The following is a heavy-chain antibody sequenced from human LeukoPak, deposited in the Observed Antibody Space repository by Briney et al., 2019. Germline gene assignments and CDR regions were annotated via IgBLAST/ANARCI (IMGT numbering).Heavy chain of an antibody. V-gene: IGHV4-30-4*01. D-gene: IGHD3-16*01. CDR3: ARDLLPRSGVDY. Sequence: SETLSLTCTVSGGSISSGDYYWSWIRQPPGKGLEWIGSIYYSGSTYYNSSLKSRLIMSVDTSKNQFSLRLSSVTAADTAVYYCARDLLPRSGVDYWGQGTLVTVSS. CDR1: GGSISSGDYY. CDR2: IYYSGST. J-gene: IGHJ4*02.